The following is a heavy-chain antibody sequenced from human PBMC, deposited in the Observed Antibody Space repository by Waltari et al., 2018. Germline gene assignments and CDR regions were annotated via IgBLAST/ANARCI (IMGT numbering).Heavy chain of an antibody. CDR1: GEPFSSSS. CDR3: VRGDIVAIEGVEYFPH. J-gene: IGHJ1*01. D-gene: IGHD2-15*01. CDR2: IIPMSGTP. V-gene: IGHV1-69*01. Sequence: QVPLVQSGPEVQKPVSSVKLPCMLFGEPFSSSSRRWGRQAPGHGLEWMGGIIPMSGTPNYAQKFQGRVTINADDSTTTVYMGLDSLTSEDTAVYYWVRGDIVAIEGVEYFPHWGQGALVTVSS.